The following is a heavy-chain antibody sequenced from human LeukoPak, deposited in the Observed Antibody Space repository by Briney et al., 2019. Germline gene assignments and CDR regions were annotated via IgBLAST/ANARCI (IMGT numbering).Heavy chain of an antibody. CDR2: IYHSGNT. J-gene: IGHJ4*02. CDR1: GYSITSGYY. D-gene: IGHD2-15*01. V-gene: IGHV4-38-2*02. Sequence: TETLSLTCTVFGYSITSGYYWAWIRQSPGKGLEWIGSIYHSGNTYYNPSLKSRVIILVDTSKNQFSLQLGSVTPTDTAVYYCARAGYCSGVSCYSAVPGKYWGQGALVTVSS. CDR3: ARAGYCSGVSCYSAVPGKY.